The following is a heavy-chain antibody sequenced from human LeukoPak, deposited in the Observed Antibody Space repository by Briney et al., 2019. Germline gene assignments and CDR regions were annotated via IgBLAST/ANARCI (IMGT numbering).Heavy chain of an antibody. D-gene: IGHD6-19*01. CDR1: GGSISGWY. J-gene: IGHJ4*02. V-gene: IGHV4-59*01. CDR2: IYGSGYT. Sequence: TSETLSLTCTVSGGSISGWYWSWIRQPPGKGLEWIGYIYGSGYTNYNPSLKSRVTMSIDTSKNHFSLKLTSVTAADTATYYCERETSLAGFASGLVFNYWGQGILVTVSS. CDR3: ERETSLAGFASGLVFNY.